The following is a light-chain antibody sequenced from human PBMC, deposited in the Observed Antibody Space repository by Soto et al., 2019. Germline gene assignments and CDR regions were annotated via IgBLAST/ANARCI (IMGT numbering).Light chain of an antibody. V-gene: IGLV4-69*01. J-gene: IGLJ2*01. Sequence: QTVVTQSPSASASLGASVKLTCTLSSEHSSYAIAWHQQQPEKGPRYLMKLNSDGSHSKGDGIPDRFSGSSSGAERYLTISSLQSEDEADYYCQTWGTVGVFGGGTKLTVL. CDR2: LNSDGSH. CDR3: QTWGTVGV. CDR1: SEHSSYA.